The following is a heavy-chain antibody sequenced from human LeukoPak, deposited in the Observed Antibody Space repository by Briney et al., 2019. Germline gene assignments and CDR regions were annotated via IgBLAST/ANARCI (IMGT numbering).Heavy chain of an antibody. Sequence: SIYYSGSTYYNPSLKSRVTISVDTSKNQFSLKLSSVTAADTAVYYCAREGQDSSGYGPVGYWGQGTLVTVSS. J-gene: IGHJ4*02. V-gene: IGHV4-39*07. D-gene: IGHD3-22*01. CDR3: AREGQDSSGYGPVGY. CDR2: IYYSGST.